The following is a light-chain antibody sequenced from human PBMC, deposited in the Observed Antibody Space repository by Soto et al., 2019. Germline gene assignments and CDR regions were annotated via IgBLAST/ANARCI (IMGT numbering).Light chain of an antibody. J-gene: IGLJ2*01. CDR1: SSNIGRHD. CDR3: ATCDDDLSVL. Sequence: QSVLTQPPSASGTPGQRVTISCSGSSSNIGRHDVYWYQHLPGTAPKVLLYRDNQRPSGVPDRFSGSKSGTSASLAISGLQSEDEADYFCATCDDDLSVLFGGGTKLTVL. CDR2: RDN. V-gene: IGLV1-47*01.